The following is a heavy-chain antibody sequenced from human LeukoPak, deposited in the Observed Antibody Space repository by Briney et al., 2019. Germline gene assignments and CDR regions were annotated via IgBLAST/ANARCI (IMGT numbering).Heavy chain of an antibody. CDR2: ISRSSSTI. D-gene: IGHD4-17*01. CDR3: ATDWGTVTTHPWYFDL. Sequence: GGSLRLSCAASGFTFSTYNMNWVRQAPGKGLEWVSYISRSSSTIYYADSVKGRFTISRDNAKNSLYLQMNSLRAEDTAVYYCATDWGTVTTHPWYFDLWGRGALVTVSS. J-gene: IGHJ2*01. CDR1: GFTFSTYN. V-gene: IGHV3-48*04.